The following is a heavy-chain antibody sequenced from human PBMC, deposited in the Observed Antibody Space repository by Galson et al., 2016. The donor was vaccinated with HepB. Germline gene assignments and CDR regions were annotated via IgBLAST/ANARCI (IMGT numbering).Heavy chain of an antibody. V-gene: IGHV4-59*02. CDR2: GFHSGST. CDR1: GGSVSSHY. J-gene: IGHJ6*02. CDR3: VRDRAFGESYSRMDV. D-gene: IGHD3-16*01. Sequence: SETLSLTCTVSGGSVSSHYWGWVRQTPGEGLEWIGYGFHSGSTNYNPSLKSRVTITVDTSKNQFSLSLYSVNAADTAVYSCVRDRAFGESYSRMDVWGQGTTVTVSS.